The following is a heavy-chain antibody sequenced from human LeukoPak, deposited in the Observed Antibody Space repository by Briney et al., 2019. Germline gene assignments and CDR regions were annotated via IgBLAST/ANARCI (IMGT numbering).Heavy chain of an antibody. Sequence: SVKVSCKASGGTFSSYAISWVRQAPGQGLEWMGGIIPIFGTANYAQKFQGRVTITTDESTSTAYMELSSLRSEDTAVYYCARGEYYYGSGGYYPSLDYWGQGTLVTVSS. V-gene: IGHV1-69*05. J-gene: IGHJ4*02. CDR2: IIPIFGTA. CDR3: ARGEYYYGSGGYYPSLDY. CDR1: GGTFSSYA. D-gene: IGHD3-10*01.